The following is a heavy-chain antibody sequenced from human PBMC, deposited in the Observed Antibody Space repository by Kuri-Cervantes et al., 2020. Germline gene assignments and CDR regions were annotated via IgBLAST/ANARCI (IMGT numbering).Heavy chain of an antibody. CDR2: IKQDGSEK. J-gene: IGHJ6*02. CDR3: ARVPTGRMVDV. V-gene: IGHV3-7*01. D-gene: IGHD1-14*01. Sequence: GESLKISCAGSGFTFSGAWMSWVRQAPGKGLEWVANIKQDGSEKYYVDSVKGRFTISRDNAKNSLYPQMNSLRAEDTAVYYCARVPTGRMVDVWGQGTTVTVSS. CDR1: GFTFSGAW.